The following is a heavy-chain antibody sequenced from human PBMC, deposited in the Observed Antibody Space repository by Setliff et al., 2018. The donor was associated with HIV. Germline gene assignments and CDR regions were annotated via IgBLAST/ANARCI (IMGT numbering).Heavy chain of an antibody. CDR1: ADSIGTNHW. CDR3: ARAVAASATSVVDY. J-gene: IGHJ4*02. CDR2: ISQSGKT. V-gene: IGHV4-4*02. D-gene: IGHD6-13*01. Sequence: SETLSLTCVVSADSIGTNHWWNWVRQPPGKGLEWIGEISQSGKTNYHPSLKSRITISMEASKTHFSLTLNSVTAADTAVYYCARAVAASATSVVDYWGQGIQVTVSS.